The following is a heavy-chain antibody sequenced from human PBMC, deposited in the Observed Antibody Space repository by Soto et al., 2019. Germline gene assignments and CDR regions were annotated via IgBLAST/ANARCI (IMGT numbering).Heavy chain of an antibody. CDR3: ARDGREYYFDY. CDR2: IIPIFGTA. J-gene: IGHJ4*02. V-gene: IGHV1-69*13. CDR1: GGTFSSYA. D-gene: IGHD1-26*01. Sequence: ASVKVSCKASGGTFSSYAISWVRQAPGQGLEWMGGIIPIFGTANYAQKFQGRVTITADESTSTAYMELSSLRSEDTAVYYCARDGREYYFDYWGQGTLATVSS.